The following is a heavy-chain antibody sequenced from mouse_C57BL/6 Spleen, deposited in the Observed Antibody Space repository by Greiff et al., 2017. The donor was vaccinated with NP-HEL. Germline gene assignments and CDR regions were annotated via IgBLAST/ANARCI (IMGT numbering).Heavy chain of an antibody. CDR3: ARDTTVARYWYFDV. D-gene: IGHD1-1*01. CDR1: GYTFTSYW. V-gene: IGHV1-55*01. Sequence: QVQLQQPGAELVKPGASVKMSCKASGYTFTSYWITWVKQRPGQGLEWLGDIYPGSGSTNYNEKFTSKAKLTVDTSSSTAYMQLSSLTSEDSAVYYCARDTTVARYWYFDVWGTGTTVTVSS. CDR2: IYPGSGST. J-gene: IGHJ1*03.